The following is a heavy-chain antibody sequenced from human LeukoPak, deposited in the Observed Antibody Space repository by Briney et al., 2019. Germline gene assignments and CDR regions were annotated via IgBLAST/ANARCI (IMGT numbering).Heavy chain of an antibody. D-gene: IGHD7-27*01. CDR3: ARFSSRAMGNYLDF. V-gene: IGHV4-30-2*01. J-gene: IGHJ4*02. Sequence: SSETLSLTCAVSGGSISSGSYSWSWIRQPPGKGLEWIGYIYPRGSTYYNPSLKSRVILSLDKSANQFSLNLSSVTAADTAVYYCARFSSRAMGNYLDFWGQGTLVTVSS. CDR2: IYPRGST. CDR1: GGSISSGSYS.